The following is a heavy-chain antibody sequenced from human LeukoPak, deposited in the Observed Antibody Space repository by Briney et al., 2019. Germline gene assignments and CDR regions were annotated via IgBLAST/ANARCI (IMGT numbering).Heavy chain of an antibody. Sequence: GGSLRLSCEVSGFNFASYAMNWVRQAPGKGLEWVSGISGSDATSCYRDSVKGRFTISRDNSKDTLYLHIKSLRAQDTAVHYCAKDISSNCYRGRGVDHWGQGTLVTVSS. V-gene: IGHV3-23*01. CDR1: GFNFASYA. J-gene: IGHJ4*02. CDR2: ISGSDATS. CDR3: AKDISSNCYRGRGVDH. D-gene: IGHD2-2*01.